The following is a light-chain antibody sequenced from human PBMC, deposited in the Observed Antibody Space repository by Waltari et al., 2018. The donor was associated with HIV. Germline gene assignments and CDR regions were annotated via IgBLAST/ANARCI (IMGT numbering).Light chain of an antibody. Sequence: QSALTQPPSASGSPGQSVTISCTGTSSDVGGYNYVSWYRQRPGKAPKLVVYEVIKRPSGVPDRFSASKSGNTASLTVSGLQAEDEGDYYCCSYAGWSDSWVFGTGTKVTVL. CDR2: EVI. J-gene: IGLJ1*01. CDR1: SSDVGGYNY. V-gene: IGLV2-8*01. CDR3: CSYAGWSDSWV.